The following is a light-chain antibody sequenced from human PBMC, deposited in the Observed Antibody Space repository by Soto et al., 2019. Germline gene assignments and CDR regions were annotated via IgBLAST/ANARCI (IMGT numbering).Light chain of an antibody. CDR2: KAS. Sequence: DIQMTQSPSTLYGSVGDRVTITCRASQTISSWLAWYQQKPGKAPKLLIYKASTLKSGSPSRFSGSGSGTEFTLTISSLQPEDFATYYCQQSYSTSPITFGQGTRLEIK. J-gene: IGKJ5*01. V-gene: IGKV1-5*03. CDR1: QTISSW. CDR3: QQSYSTSPIT.